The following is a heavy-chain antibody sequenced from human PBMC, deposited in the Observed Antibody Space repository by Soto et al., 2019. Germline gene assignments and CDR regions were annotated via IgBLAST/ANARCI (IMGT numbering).Heavy chain of an antibody. V-gene: IGHV1-69*13. CDR2: IIPMFGTT. CDR3: TRDLYYFDSSAYYGHNWFDP. Sequence: SVKVSCKASGGTFSTYTMSWVRQAPGQGLEWMGGIIPMFGTTTYAENFQGRVTITADESTSTAYMELTSLRSEDTAVYYCTRDLYYFDSSAYYGHNWFDPWGQGTRVTVS. J-gene: IGHJ5*02. CDR1: GGTFSTYT. D-gene: IGHD3-22*01.